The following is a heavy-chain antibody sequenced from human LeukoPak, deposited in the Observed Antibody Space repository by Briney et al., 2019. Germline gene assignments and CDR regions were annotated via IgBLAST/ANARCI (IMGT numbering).Heavy chain of an antibody. D-gene: IGHD3-22*01. J-gene: IGHJ4*02. CDR2: ISTDGGTT. V-gene: IGHV3-23*01. CDR1: GFSFSSYG. CDR3: TKGQSGGGHYSLFDS. Sequence: GGSLRLSCAASGFSFSSYGMSWVRQAPGKGLEWVSIISTDGGTTHYAESVKGRFTISRDNPKNTLHLQMNSLRAEDTAVYYCTKGQSGGGHYSLFDSWGQGTLVTVSS.